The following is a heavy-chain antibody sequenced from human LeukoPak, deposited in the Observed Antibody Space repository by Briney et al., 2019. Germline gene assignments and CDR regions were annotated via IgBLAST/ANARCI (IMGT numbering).Heavy chain of an antibody. CDR3: ARKYYDSSGYYFYNTRSNWFDP. Sequence: GASVKVSCKASGYTFTSYDINWVRQATGQGLEWMGWINPNSGGTNYAQKFQGRVTMTRDTSISTAYMELSRLRSDDTAVYYCARKYYDSSGYYFYNTRSNWFDPWGQGTLVTVSS. CDR2: INPNSGGT. J-gene: IGHJ5*02. D-gene: IGHD3-22*01. CDR1: GYTFTSYD. V-gene: IGHV1-2*02.